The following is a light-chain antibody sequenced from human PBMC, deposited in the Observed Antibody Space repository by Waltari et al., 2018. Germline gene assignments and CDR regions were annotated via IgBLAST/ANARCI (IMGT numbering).Light chain of an antibody. V-gene: IGLV2-23*01. CDR3: CSYAGSSTLV. J-gene: IGLJ3*02. CDR1: SSDVGAYSL. CDR2: EGS. Sequence: QSALTQPASVSWSPGQPITISCPGTSSDVGAYSLVPWYQQHPGKAPKLMIYEGSKRPSGVSNRFSGSKSGNTASLTISGLQAEDEADYYCCSYAGSSTLVFGGGTKLTVL.